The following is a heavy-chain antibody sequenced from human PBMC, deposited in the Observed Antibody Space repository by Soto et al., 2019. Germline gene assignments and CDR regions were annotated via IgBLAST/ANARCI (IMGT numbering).Heavy chain of an antibody. J-gene: IGHJ6*02. CDR3: ARALYDFCSGYLYYYYGMDV. Sequence: PGGSLRLSCAASGFTFSSYEMNRVRQAPGKGLEWDSYISSSGSTIYYADSVKGRFTISRDNAKNSLYLQMNSLRAEDTAVYYCARALYDFCSGYLYYYYGMDVWGQGTTVTVSS. D-gene: IGHD3-3*01. CDR1: GFTFSSYE. CDR2: ISSSGSTI. V-gene: IGHV3-48*03.